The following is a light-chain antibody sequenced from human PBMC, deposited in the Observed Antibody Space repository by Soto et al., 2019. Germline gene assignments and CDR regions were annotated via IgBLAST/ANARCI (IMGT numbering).Light chain of an antibody. CDR2: RNN. CDR1: SSNIGSNY. J-gene: IGLJ2*01. V-gene: IGLV1-47*01. CDR3: AAWDDSLSGPRV. Sequence: SVLTQPPSASGTPGQRVTISCSGSSSNIGSNYVYWYQQLPGTAPKLLIYRNNQRPSGVPDRFSGSKSGTSASLAISGLRSEDEADYYCAAWDDSLSGPRVFGGGTKLTVL.